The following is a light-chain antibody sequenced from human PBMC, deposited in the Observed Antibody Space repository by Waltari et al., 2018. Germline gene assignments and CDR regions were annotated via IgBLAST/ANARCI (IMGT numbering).Light chain of an antibody. CDR1: QGINNY. CDR3: QHLNGYPIT. CDR2: FAS. Sequence: IQLTQSPSSLSASVGDRVTITCRASQGINNYLAWYQQKPGEAPKPLIYFASTLERGVPSRFSVSGSVTDFTLTISSLQPEDFATYYCQHLNGYPITFGGGTKVEIK. V-gene: IGKV1-9*01. J-gene: IGKJ4*01.